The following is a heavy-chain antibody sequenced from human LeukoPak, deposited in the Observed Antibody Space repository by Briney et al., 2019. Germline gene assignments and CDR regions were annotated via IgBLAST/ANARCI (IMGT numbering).Heavy chain of an antibody. D-gene: IGHD3-22*01. CDR1: GFTFSSYS. V-gene: IGHV3-21*01. J-gene: IGHJ4*02. CDR3: ARDRYYYDSSGYLGGSFFFDY. Sequence: GGSLRLSCAASGFTFSSYSMNWVRQAPGKGLEWVSSISSSSSYIYYADSVKGRFTISRDNAKNSLYLQMNSLRAEDTAVYYCARDRYYYDSSGYLGGSFFFDYWGQGTLVTVSS. CDR2: ISSSSSYI.